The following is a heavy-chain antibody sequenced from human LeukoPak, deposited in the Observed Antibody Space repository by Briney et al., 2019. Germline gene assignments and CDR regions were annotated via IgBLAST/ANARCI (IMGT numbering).Heavy chain of an antibody. V-gene: IGHV6-1*01. Sequence: SQTLSLTCAISGDSVSSNSAAWNWIRQSPSRGLEWLGRTYYRSKWYNDYAVSVKSRITINPNTSKNQFSLQLNSVTPEDTAVYYCARGKLELLLSYYYYYMDVWGKGTTVTVSS. CDR3: ARGKLELLLSYYYYYMDV. D-gene: IGHD1-7*01. J-gene: IGHJ6*03. CDR2: TYYRSKWYN. CDR1: GDSVSSNSAA.